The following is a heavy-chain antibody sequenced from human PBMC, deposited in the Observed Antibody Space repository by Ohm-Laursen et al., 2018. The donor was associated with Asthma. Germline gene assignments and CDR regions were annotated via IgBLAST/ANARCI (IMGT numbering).Heavy chain of an antibody. D-gene: IGHD6-13*01. Sequence: SLRLSCAAFGFTFRSDAMHWVRQAPGKGLEWVAVGGSYYDGGLKYYADSVNGRFTVSRDDSKNTLYLQMNSLRAEDTAIYYCAKDVLGFVAAAQDWGQGTLVTVSS. CDR1: GFTFRSDA. V-gene: IGHV3-30-3*01. CDR3: AKDVLGFVAAAQD. CDR2: GGSYYDGGLK. J-gene: IGHJ4*02.